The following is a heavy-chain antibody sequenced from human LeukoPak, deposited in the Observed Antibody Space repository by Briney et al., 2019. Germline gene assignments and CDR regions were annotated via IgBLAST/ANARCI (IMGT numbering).Heavy chain of an antibody. D-gene: IGHD5-18*01. CDR3: ARDQQEGYSYGNYYYYYMDV. Sequence: GGSLRLSCAASGFTFSSYWMSWVRQAPGKGLEWVANIKQDGSEKYYVDSVKGRFTISRDNAKNSLYLQMNSLRAEDTAVYYCARDQQEGYSYGNYYYYYMDVWGKGTTVTVSS. CDR2: IKQDGSEK. J-gene: IGHJ6*03. CDR1: GFTFSSYW. V-gene: IGHV3-7*01.